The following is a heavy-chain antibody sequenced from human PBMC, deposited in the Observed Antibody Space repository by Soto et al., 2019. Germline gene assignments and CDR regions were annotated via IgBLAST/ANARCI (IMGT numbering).Heavy chain of an antibody. D-gene: IGHD6-13*01. CDR1: GGYFSGYY. Sequence: SETLSLTCAVYGGYFSGYYWSWIRQPPGKGLEWIGEINHSGSTNYNPSLKSRVTISVDTSKNQFSLKLSSVTAADTAVYYCAAAAGGGPYYYYYGMDVWGQGTTVTVSS. V-gene: IGHV4-34*01. CDR2: INHSGST. CDR3: AAAAGGGPYYYYYGMDV. J-gene: IGHJ6*02.